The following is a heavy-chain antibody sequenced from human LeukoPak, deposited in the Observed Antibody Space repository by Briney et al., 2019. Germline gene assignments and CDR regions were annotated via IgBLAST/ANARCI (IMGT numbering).Heavy chain of an antibody. CDR2: IWYDGSNK. D-gene: IGHD3-22*01. V-gene: IGHV3-33*01. Sequence: GGSLRLSCAASGFTFSSYGMHWVRQAPGKGLEWVAVIWYDGSNKYYADSVKGRFTISRDNSKNTLYLQMNSLRAEDTAVYYCARNTNYYDSSGVGYWGQGTLVTVSS. CDR1: GFTFSSYG. CDR3: ARNTNYYDSSGVGY. J-gene: IGHJ4*02.